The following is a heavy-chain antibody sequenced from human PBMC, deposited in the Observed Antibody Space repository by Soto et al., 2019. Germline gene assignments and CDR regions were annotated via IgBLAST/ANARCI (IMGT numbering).Heavy chain of an antibody. J-gene: IGHJ6*02. V-gene: IGHV4-39*01. CDR2: FYYSENT. CDR3: AKLAGYCSGNSCHGDYAMDV. Sequence: SETLSLTCSVSGGSISSKSYSWGWIRQPPGKGLEWIGTFYYSENTYYNPSLKRRVTISVDTSKNQFSLKLSSVTAADTAVYYCAKLAGYCSGNSCHGDYAMDVWGQGTTVTSP. D-gene: IGHD2-2*01. CDR1: GGSISSKSYS.